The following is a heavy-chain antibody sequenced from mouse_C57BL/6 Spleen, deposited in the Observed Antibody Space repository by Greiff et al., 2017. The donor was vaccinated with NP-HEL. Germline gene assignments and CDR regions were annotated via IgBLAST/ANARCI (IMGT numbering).Heavy chain of an antibody. CDR1: GFNIKDDY. CDR3: TTYYYGSRAY. D-gene: IGHD1-1*01. J-gene: IGHJ3*01. CDR2: IDPENGDT. V-gene: IGHV14-4*01. Sequence: VQLKESGAELVRPGASVKLSCTASGFNIKDDYMHWVKQRPEQGLEWIGWIDPENGDTEYALKFQGKATITADTSSNTAYLQLSSLTSEDTAVYYCTTYYYGSRAYWGQGTLVTVSA.